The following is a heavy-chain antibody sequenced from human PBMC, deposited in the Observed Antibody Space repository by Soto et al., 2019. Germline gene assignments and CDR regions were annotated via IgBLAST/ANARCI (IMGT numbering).Heavy chain of an antibody. CDR3: ARATGYSGYDSDGMDV. V-gene: IGHV4-4*02. D-gene: IGHD5-12*01. Sequence: PSETLSLTCAVSGGSISSSNWWSWVRQPPGKGLEWIGEIYHRGSTNYNPSLKSRVTISVDKSRNQFSLKLSSVTAADTAVYYCARATGYSGYDSDGMDVWGQGTTVTVSS. CDR2: IYHRGST. J-gene: IGHJ6*02. CDR1: GGSISSSNW.